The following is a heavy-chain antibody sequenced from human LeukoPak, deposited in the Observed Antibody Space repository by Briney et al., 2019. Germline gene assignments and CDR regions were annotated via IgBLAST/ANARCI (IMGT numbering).Heavy chain of an antibody. CDR1: GFTFSSYG. Sequence: GGSLRLSCAASGFTFSSYGMHWVRQAPGKGLEWVAVIWYDGSNKYYADSVKGRFTISRDNSKNTLYLQMNSLRAEDTAVYYCARAPPTTGTTLDVWGQGTTVTVSS. D-gene: IGHD1-1*01. CDR2: IWYDGSNK. CDR3: ARAPPTTGTTLDV. J-gene: IGHJ6*02. V-gene: IGHV3-33*01.